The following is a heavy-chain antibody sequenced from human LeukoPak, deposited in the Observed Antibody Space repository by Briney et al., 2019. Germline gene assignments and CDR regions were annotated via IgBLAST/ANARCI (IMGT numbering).Heavy chain of an antibody. D-gene: IGHD1-1*01. CDR2: ISPYNGAT. Sequence: GASVKVSCKASGYTFTTYGITWIRQAPGQGLEWLGWISPYNGATEYAQNFQDRVSMTTDTSTNTAYIEVRSLKSDDTAVYYCARDSDWNVDYWGQGTLVTVSS. CDR3: ARDSDWNVDY. V-gene: IGHV1-18*01. J-gene: IGHJ4*02. CDR1: GYTFTTYG.